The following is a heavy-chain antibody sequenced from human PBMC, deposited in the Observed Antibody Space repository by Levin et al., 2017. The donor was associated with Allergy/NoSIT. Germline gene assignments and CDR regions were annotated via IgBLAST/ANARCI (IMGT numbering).Heavy chain of an antibody. Sequence: GESLKISCAASGFTFSSYWMHWVRQAPGKGLVWVSRINSDGSSTNYADSVKGRFTISRDNAKNTLYLQMNSLRAEDTAVYYCATLGGSGWADYWGQGTLVAVSS. J-gene: IGHJ4*02. CDR3: ATLGGSGWADY. V-gene: IGHV3-74*01. CDR2: INSDGSST. CDR1: GFTFSSYW. D-gene: IGHD6-19*01.